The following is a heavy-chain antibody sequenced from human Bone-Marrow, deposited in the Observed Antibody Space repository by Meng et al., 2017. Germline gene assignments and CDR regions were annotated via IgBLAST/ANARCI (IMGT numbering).Heavy chain of an antibody. D-gene: IGHD1-20*01. CDR3: AITEH. J-gene: IGHJ4*02. CDR1: GFTFSGYW. V-gene: IGHV3-7*01. CDR2: IKEDGSEK. Sequence: GESLKISCAVSGFTFSGYWMSWVRQAPGKGLEWVANIKEDGSEKYYVDSVKGRFAISRDNAKNSLYLQMNSMRAEDTAVYYCAITEHWGQGTLVTVSS.